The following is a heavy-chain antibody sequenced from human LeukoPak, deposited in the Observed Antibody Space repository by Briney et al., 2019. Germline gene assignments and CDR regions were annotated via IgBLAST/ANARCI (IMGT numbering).Heavy chain of an antibody. V-gene: IGHV1-24*01. D-gene: IGHD3-22*01. CDR3: ATRPYDTSGYYYYYFDY. J-gene: IGHJ4*02. CDR2: FDPEDGKT. Sequence: GASVKVSCKVSGYTLTELSRQWVRQAPGKGLEWMGGFDPEDGKTIYAQKFQGRVTMTEDTSTDTAYMELSSLRSEDTAVYYCATRPYDTSGYYYYYFDYWGRGTLVTVSS. CDR1: GYTLTELS.